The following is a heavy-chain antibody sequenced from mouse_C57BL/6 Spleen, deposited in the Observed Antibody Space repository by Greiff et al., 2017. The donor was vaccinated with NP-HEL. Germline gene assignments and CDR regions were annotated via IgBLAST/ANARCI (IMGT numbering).Heavy chain of an antibody. Sequence: QVQLQQSGPELVKPGASVKISCKASGYAFSSSWMNWVKQRPGKGLEWIGRIYPGDGDTNYNGKFKGKATLTADKSSSTAYMQLSSLTSEDSAVYFCARGTGTEDYWGQGTTLTVSS. CDR3: ARGTGTEDY. V-gene: IGHV1-82*01. D-gene: IGHD4-1*01. CDR2: IYPGDGDT. CDR1: GYAFSSSW. J-gene: IGHJ2*01.